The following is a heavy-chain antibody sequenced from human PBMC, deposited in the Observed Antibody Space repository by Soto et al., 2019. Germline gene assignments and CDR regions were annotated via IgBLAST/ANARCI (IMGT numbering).Heavy chain of an antibody. J-gene: IGHJ4*02. CDR1: GFTFSSYG. CDR3: AKGSPDDSSGYYSFDY. V-gene: IGHV3-30*18. CDR2: ISYDGSNK. D-gene: IGHD3-22*01. Sequence: GGSLRLSCAASGFTFSSYGMHWVRQAPGKGLEWVAVISYDGSNKYYADSVKGRFTISRDNSKNTLYLQMNSLRAEDTAVYYCAKGSPDDSSGYYSFDYWGQGTLVTVSS.